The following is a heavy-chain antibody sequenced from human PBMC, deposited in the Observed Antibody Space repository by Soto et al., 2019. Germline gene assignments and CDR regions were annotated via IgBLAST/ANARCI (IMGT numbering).Heavy chain of an antibody. CDR2: ISSSGNTR. J-gene: IGHJ4*02. CDR1: GFTFSDYY. Sequence: QVQLVESGGGLVKPGGSLRLSCAASGFTFSDYYMSWIRQAPGKGLEWVSYISSSGNTRYYADSVKGRVTISRDNAKNSLYPQMNSRSAEDTAVYYCASWIQKIDYWGQGTLVTVSS. CDR3: ASWIQKIDY. V-gene: IGHV3-11*01. D-gene: IGHD5-18*01.